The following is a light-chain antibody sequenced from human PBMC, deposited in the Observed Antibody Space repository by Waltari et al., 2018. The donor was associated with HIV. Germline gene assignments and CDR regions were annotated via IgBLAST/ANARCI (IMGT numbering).Light chain of an antibody. CDR3: ATWDDSLSLL. Sequence: QSLLTQPPSASGTPRQRVTISCSGSNSNIGTNAVNWYQQVPGTAPKVIIYGTDQRPSGVPDRFSGSKSGTSASLAISALQSEDEADYYCATWDDSLSLLFGGGTKLTVL. J-gene: IGLJ2*01. CDR1: NSNIGTNA. CDR2: GTD. V-gene: IGLV1-44*01.